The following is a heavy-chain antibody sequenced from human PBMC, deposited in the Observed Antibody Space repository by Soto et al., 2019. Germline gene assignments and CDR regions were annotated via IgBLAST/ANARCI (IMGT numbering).Heavy chain of an antibody. J-gene: IGHJ3*02. CDR1: GFTFSSYA. D-gene: IGHD5-12*01. V-gene: IGHV3-64*01. CDR2: ISSNGGST. CDR3: ARALVATIFDAFDI. Sequence: GGSLRLSCAASGFTFSSYAMHWVRQAPGKGLEYVSAISSNGGSTYYANSVKGRFTISRDNSKNTLYLQMGSLRAEDMAVYYCARALVATIFDAFDIWGQGTMLTVSS.